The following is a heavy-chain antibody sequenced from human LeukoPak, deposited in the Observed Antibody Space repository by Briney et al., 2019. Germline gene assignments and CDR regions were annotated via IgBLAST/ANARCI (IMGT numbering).Heavy chain of an antibody. Sequence: RPGGSLRLSCTASGFTVISYSMNWVCQAPGKGLEWVSYISSSSSTIYYADSVKGRFTISRDNAKNSLYLQMNSLRDEDTAVYYCAGAFGVTDYWGQGTLVTVSS. D-gene: IGHD3-3*01. CDR2: ISSSSSTI. J-gene: IGHJ4*02. CDR1: GFTVISYS. CDR3: AGAFGVTDY. V-gene: IGHV3-48*02.